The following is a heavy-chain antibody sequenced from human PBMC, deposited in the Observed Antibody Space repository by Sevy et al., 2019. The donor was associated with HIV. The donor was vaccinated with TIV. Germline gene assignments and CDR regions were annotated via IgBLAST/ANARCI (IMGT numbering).Heavy chain of an antibody. V-gene: IGHV3-15*01. Sequence: GGSLRLSCTASGFTFSSAWMSWVRQAPGKGLEWVGRIKSEFDGGAIDYAAPVKGRFSISREDSKNTVYLQMNSLKNEGTAVYYWFTDPAYRGYDEEVINYYFYGMDVWGQGTTVTVSS. D-gene: IGHD5-12*01. J-gene: IGHJ6*02. CDR1: GFTFSSAW. CDR2: IKSEFDGGAI. CDR3: FTDPAYRGYDEEVINYYFYGMDV.